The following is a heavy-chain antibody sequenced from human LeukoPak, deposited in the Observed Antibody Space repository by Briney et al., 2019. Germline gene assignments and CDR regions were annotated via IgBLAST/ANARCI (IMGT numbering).Heavy chain of an antibody. Sequence: ASVKVSCKASGGTFSSYTISWVRQAPGQGLEWMGRIIPILGIANYEQKFQGRVTITADKSTSTAYMELSSLRSEDTAVYYCARDRYGDYSNWFDPWGQGTLVTVSS. D-gene: IGHD4-17*01. V-gene: IGHV1-69*04. CDR3: ARDRYGDYSNWFDP. CDR2: IIPILGIA. J-gene: IGHJ5*02. CDR1: GGTFSSYT.